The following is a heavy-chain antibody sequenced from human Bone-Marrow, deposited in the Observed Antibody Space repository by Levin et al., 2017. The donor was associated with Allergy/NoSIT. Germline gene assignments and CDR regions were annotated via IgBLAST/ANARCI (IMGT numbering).Heavy chain of an antibody. D-gene: IGHD3-3*01. CDR2: VYHNGKI. Sequence: PSETLSLTCTVSGYSISSGYYWGWIRQPPGKGLEWIGNVYHNGKIYYNPSLKSRVSMSVDMSTNQFSLKLSSVTAADTAVYYCASWYYADAFDTWGQGTMVSVSS. J-gene: IGHJ3*02. V-gene: IGHV4-38-2*02. CDR1: GYSISSGYY. CDR3: ASWYYADAFDT.